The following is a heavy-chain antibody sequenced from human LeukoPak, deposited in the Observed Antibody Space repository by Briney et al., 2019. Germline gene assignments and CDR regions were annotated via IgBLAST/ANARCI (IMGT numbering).Heavy chain of an antibody. CDR2: INHSGST. CDR3: AGSGSYYGY. J-gene: IGHJ4*02. D-gene: IGHD1-26*01. V-gene: IGHV4-34*01. CDR1: GGSFSGYY. Sequence: PSETLSLTCAVYGGSFSGYYWSWIRQPPGKGLEWIGEINHSGSTNYNPSLKSRVTISVDTSKNQFPLKLSSVTAADTAVYYCAGSGSYYGYWGQGTLVTVSS.